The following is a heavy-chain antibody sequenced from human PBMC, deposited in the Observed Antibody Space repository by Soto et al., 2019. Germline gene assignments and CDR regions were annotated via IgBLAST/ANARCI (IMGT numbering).Heavy chain of an antibody. J-gene: IGHJ4*02. CDR2: ISGSGGST. Sequence: GSLRLSCAVSGFTFSSYAMNWVRQAPGKGLEWVSVISGSGGSTYYADSVKGRFTISRDNSKNTLYLQMNSLRAVDTAVYYCAKRAVGIYFDYWGQGTLVTVSS. CDR1: GFTFSSYA. V-gene: IGHV3-23*01. CDR3: AKRAVGIYFDY. D-gene: IGHD6-13*01.